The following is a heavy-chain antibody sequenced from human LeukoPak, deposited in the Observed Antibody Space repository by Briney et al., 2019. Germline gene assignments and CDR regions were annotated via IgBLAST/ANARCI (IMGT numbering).Heavy chain of an antibody. Sequence: SQTLSLTCTVSGGSVSSAGYFWSWIRQHPGKGLEWIGYIYYSGNTYYNPSLKSRVTISVDTSKNQFSLNLSSVTAADTAVYFCARAPSRGYTYVQDAFDIWGQGTMVTVS. V-gene: IGHV4-31*03. D-gene: IGHD5-18*01. CDR1: GGSVSSAGYF. CDR2: IYYSGNT. J-gene: IGHJ3*02. CDR3: ARAPSRGYTYVQDAFDI.